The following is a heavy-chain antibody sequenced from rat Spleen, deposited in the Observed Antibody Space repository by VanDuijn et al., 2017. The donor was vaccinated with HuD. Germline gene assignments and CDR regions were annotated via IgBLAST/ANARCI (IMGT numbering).Heavy chain of an antibody. CDR3: ARSEGVHYNLPFAS. CDR2: INSAGTT. D-gene: IGHD1-11*01. Sequence: VQLKESGPGLVQPSQTLSLTCSVTGHSITSSYRWNWIRKFPGNKLEWMGYINSAGTTTYNPSLKSRISITRDTSKNQFFVQVNSVTADDTSTYYCARSEGVHYNLPFASWGQGTLVTVSS. J-gene: IGHJ3*01. V-gene: IGHV3-3*01. CDR1: GHSITSSYR.